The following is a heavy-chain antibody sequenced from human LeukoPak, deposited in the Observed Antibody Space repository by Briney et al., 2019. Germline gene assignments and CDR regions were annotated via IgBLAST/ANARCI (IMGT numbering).Heavy chain of an antibody. D-gene: IGHD3-10*01. CDR1: GYTFTSYD. J-gene: IGHJ6*02. Sequence: ASVKVSCKASGYTFTSYDINWVRQATGQRLGWMGWMNPNSGNTGYAQKFQGRVTMTRNTSISTAYMELSSLRSEETAVYYCARGRDGSGFYYYYYGMDVWGQGTTVTVSS. V-gene: IGHV1-8*01. CDR3: ARGRDGSGFYYYYYGMDV. CDR2: MNPNSGNT.